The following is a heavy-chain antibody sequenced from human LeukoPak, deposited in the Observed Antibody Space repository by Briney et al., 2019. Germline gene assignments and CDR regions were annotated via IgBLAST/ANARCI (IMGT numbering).Heavy chain of an antibody. D-gene: IGHD2-2*01. CDR3: AKGYCSSTSCQGPYYYCGMDV. Sequence: PGGSLRLSCAASGFTFSSYAMSWVRQAPGKGLEWVSAISGSGGSTYYADSVKGRFTISRDNSKNTLYLQMNSLRAEDTAVYYCAKGYCSSTSCQGPYYYCGMDVWGQGTTVTVSS. CDR1: GFTFSSYA. V-gene: IGHV3-23*01. J-gene: IGHJ6*02. CDR2: ISGSGGST.